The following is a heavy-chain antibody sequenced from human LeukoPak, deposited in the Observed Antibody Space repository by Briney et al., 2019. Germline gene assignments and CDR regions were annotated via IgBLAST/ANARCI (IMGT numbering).Heavy chain of an antibody. D-gene: IGHD3-9*01. J-gene: IGHJ6*02. V-gene: IGHV3-23*01. CDR3: ANSRILNYYYGMDV. Sequence: GGSLRLSCAASGFTFSSYAMSWVRQAPGKGLEWVSAISGSGGSTYYADSVKGRFTISGDNSKNTLYLQMNSLRAEDTAVYYCANSRILNYYYGMDVWGQGTTVTVSS. CDR2: ISGSGGST. CDR1: GFTFSSYA.